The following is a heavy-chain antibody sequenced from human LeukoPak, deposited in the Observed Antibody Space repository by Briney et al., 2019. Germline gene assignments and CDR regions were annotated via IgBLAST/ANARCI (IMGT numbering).Heavy chain of an antibody. CDR2: IKSKIHGGTI. D-gene: IGHD5-24*01. CDR1: GFTFSDAW. Sequence: NPGGSLRLTCAASGFTFSDAWMNWVRQAPGKGLEWVGRIKSKIHGGTIDYAAPVKGRFTISRDDSKNTLYLQMNSLKTEDTAVYYCTKEDGWSDPWGQGTLVTVSS. J-gene: IGHJ5*02. V-gene: IGHV3-15*01. CDR3: TKEDGWSDP.